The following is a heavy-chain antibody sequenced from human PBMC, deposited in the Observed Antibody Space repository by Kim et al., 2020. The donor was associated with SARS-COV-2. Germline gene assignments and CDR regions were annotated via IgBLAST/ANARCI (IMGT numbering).Heavy chain of an antibody. CDR2: IDPSDSYT. CDR1: GYSFTSYW. D-gene: IGHD2-8*01. Sequence: GESLKISCKGSGYSFTSYWISWVRQMPGKGLEWMGRIDPSDSYTNYSPSFQGHVTISADKSISTAYLQWSSLKASDTAMYYCARHETFPYCTNGVCTTPLHDYWGQGTLVTVSP. J-gene: IGHJ4*02. CDR3: ARHETFPYCTNGVCTTPLHDY. V-gene: IGHV5-10-1*01.